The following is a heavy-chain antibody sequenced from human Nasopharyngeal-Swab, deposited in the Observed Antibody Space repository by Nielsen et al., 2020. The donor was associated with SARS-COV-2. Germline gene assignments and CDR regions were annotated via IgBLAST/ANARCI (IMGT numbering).Heavy chain of an antibody. V-gene: IGHV3-9*01. D-gene: IGHD5-12*01. CDR2: ISWNSGSL. CDR1: GFSFDYYV. Sequence: SLKISCAASGFSFDYYVMHWVRQAPGKGLEWVSSISWNSGSLVYADSVNGRFTISRDNAKNLLYLQMNSLRAEDTAMYYCARTRLATIPGTGGIDVWGQGTTVTVSS. J-gene: IGHJ6*02. CDR3: ARTRLATIPGTGGIDV.